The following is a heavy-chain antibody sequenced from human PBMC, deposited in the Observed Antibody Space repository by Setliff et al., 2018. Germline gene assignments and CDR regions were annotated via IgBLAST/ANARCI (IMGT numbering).Heavy chain of an antibody. V-gene: IGHV3-23*01. CDR1: GFTFSDFG. Sequence: GGSLRLSCAASGFTFSDFGMTLVRQAPGKRLEGVSSISATGGNTFYADSVKGRFTISRDNSKNTLYLQMDSLRAEDTAAYYCAKNLRGVGFYMGVWGKATTVTVSS. J-gene: IGHJ6*03. CDR3: AKNLRGVGFYMGV. D-gene: IGHD2-15*01. CDR2: ISATGGNT.